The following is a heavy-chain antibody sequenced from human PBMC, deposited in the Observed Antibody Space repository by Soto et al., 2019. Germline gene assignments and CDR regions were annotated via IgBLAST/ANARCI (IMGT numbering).Heavy chain of an antibody. Sequence: QVQLVESGGGVVQPGGSLRLSCAASGFTVSITGMHWVRQAPGRGLEWVAMISYDGSEKYYADSVKGRFTVSRDNSKNTLYMQMDGLRAADSAVYYCAKDWGSSGWFNWFDPWGQGTQVAVSS. J-gene: IGHJ5*02. CDR2: ISYDGSEK. D-gene: IGHD6-19*01. CDR3: AKDWGSSGWFNWFDP. CDR1: GFTVSITG. V-gene: IGHV3-30*18.